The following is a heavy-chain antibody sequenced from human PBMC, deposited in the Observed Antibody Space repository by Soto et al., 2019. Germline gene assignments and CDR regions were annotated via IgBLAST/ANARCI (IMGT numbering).Heavy chain of an antibody. CDR2: ISRDGSNE. CDR3: ARSRNGGVADSFDY. D-gene: IGHD3-10*01. Sequence: QVQLVASGGGVVQQGRSLTLSCEASGFTFRRHAIHWVRQAPGKGLEWVAVISRDGSNEYYEDSVNGRFTISRDNSKNTLYLQLNSLRREDTAVYYCARSRNGGVADSFDYWGQGTLVTVSS. V-gene: IGHV3-30-3*01. J-gene: IGHJ4*02. CDR1: GFTFRRHA.